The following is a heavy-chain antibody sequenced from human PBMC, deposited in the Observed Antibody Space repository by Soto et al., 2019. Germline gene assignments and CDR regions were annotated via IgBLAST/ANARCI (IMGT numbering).Heavy chain of an antibody. V-gene: IGHV3-74*03. D-gene: IGHD1-26*01. CDR3: ARGDRGAFDL. CDR1: GFTFSYYW. Sequence: EVQLVESGGGLVQPGESLRLSCAASGFTFSYYWMHWVRQTPGKGLLWVSHIHNDGSRTTYADSVKGRFTISSDNARNTVYLQMNTLRDDDTAVYYCARGDRGAFDLWGQGTAVTVSS. J-gene: IGHJ3*01. CDR2: IHNDGSRT.